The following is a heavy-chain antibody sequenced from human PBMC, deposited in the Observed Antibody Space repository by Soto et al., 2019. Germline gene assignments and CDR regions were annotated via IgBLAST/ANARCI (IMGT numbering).Heavy chain of an antibody. J-gene: IGHJ4*02. CDR2: ISAYNGNT. D-gene: IGHD3-22*01. V-gene: IGHV1-18*01. Sequence: QVTLVQSGTEVKKPGASMKVSCKASGYSFGTSGISWVRQAPGQGLGWMGWISAYNGNTNYEQKLQDRVTMTTDTSTNTAYLELRSLRSDDTAVYYCARAGQYYDSSGYANWGQGTLVTVSS. CDR1: GYSFGTSG. CDR3: ARAGQYYDSSGYAN.